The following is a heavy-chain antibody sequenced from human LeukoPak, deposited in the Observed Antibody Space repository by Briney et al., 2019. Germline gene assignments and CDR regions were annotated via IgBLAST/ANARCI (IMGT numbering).Heavy chain of an antibody. J-gene: IGHJ3*02. Sequence: SVKVSCKASGGPFSSYAISWVRQAPGQGLEWMGRIIPIFGTANYAQKFQGRVTITTDESTSTAYMELSSLRSEDTAVYYCARATTLYYYDSSGIDAFDIWGQGTMVTVSS. V-gene: IGHV1-69*05. CDR2: IIPIFGTA. D-gene: IGHD3-22*01. CDR1: GGPFSSYA. CDR3: ARATTLYYYDSSGIDAFDI.